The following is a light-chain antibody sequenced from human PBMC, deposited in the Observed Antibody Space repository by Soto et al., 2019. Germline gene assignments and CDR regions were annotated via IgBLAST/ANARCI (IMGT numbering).Light chain of an antibody. Sequence: EIVMTQSPATLSVSPGERATLSCRASQSVSSNLAWYQQKPGQAPRLLIYGASTRATGIPARFSGSGSGTEFTLTISVLQYEDFAVYYCQKYNNWPPMAFGQGTKVEIK. CDR1: QSVSSN. J-gene: IGKJ1*01. CDR2: GAS. CDR3: QKYNNWPPMA. V-gene: IGKV3-15*01.